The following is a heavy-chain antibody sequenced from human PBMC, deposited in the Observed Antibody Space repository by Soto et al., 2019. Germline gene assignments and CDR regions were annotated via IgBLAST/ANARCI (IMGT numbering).Heavy chain of an antibody. CDR3: ARELNSGFSYYYGMDV. V-gene: IGHV1-46*01. CDR2: INPSGGST. J-gene: IGHJ6*02. D-gene: IGHD6-19*01. CDR1: GYTFTSYY. Sequence: QVQLVQSGAEVKKPGASVKVSCKASGYTFTSYYMHWVRQAPGQGLEWMGIINPSGGSTSYAQKLQGRVTMTRDTSTSTVYMELSSLRSEDTAVYYCARELNSGFSYYYGMDVWGQGTTVTVSS.